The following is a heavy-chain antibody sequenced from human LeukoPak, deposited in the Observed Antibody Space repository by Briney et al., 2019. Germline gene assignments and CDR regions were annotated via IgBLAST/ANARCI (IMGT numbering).Heavy chain of an antibody. J-gene: IGHJ5*02. CDR1: GFTFSSYG. D-gene: IGHD6-19*01. CDR3: AKDLASGWYNWFDP. Sequence: GGSLRLSCAASGFTFSSYGMHWVRQAPGKGLEWVAVIWYDGSNKYYADSVKGRFTISRDNSKNTLYLQMNSLRAEDTAVYYCAKDLASGWYNWFDPWGQGTLVTVSS. V-gene: IGHV3-33*06. CDR2: IWYDGSNK.